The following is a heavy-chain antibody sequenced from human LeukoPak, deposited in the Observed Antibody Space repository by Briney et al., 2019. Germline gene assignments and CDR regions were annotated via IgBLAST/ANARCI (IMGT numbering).Heavy chain of an antibody. CDR2: IYTSGST. J-gene: IGHJ4*02. CDR1: GGSISSYY. CDR3: ARVPGWDSSGWSFDY. V-gene: IGHV4-4*07. D-gene: IGHD6-19*01. Sequence: PSETLSLTCTVSGGSISSYYWSWIRQPAGKGLEWIGRIYTSGSTNYNPSLKSRVTMSVDMSKNQFSLKLSSVTAADTAVYYCARVPGWDSSGWSFDYWGQGTLVTVSS.